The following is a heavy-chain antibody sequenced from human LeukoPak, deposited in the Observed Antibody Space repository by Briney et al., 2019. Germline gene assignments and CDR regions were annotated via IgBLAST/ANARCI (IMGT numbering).Heavy chain of an antibody. CDR1: GFTLSSYS. D-gene: IGHD2-8*01. CDR3: ARELYCTNGVCYTSAFDI. Sequence: PGGSLRLSCAASGFTLSSYSMNWVRQAPGKGLEWVSSISSSSSYIYYADSVKGRFTISRDNAKNSLYLQMNSLRAEDTAVYYCARELYCTNGVCYTSAFDIWGQGTMVTVSS. V-gene: IGHV3-21*01. J-gene: IGHJ3*02. CDR2: ISSSSSYI.